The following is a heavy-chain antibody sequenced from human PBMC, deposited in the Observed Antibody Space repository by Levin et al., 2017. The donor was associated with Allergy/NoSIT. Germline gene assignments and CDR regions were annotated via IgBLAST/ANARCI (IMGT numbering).Heavy chain of an antibody. CDR1: GFTFSSYS. V-gene: IGHV3-48*02. J-gene: IGHJ3*02. CDR3: ASSARVVVVAEAFDI. Sequence: GGSLRLSCAASGFTFSSYSMNWVRQAPGKGLEWVSYISSSSSTIYYADSVKGRFTISRDNAKNSLYLQMNSLRDEDTAVYYCASSARVVVVAEAFDIWGQGTMVTVSS. D-gene: IGHD2-15*01. CDR2: ISSSSSTI.